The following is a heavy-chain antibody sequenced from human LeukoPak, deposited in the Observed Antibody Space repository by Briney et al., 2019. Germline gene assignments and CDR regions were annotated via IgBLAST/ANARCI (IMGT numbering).Heavy chain of an antibody. V-gene: IGHV1-18*01. CDR2: ISAYNGNT. CDR3: ARDGSGYDSYYYYGMDV. J-gene: IGHJ6*02. D-gene: IGHD5-12*01. Sequence: ASVKVSCKASGYTFNSYGFSWVRQAPGQGLEWMGWISAYNGNTNYAQKLQGRVTMTTDTSTSTAYMELRSLRSDDTAVYYCARDGSGYDSYYYYGMDVWGQGTTVTVSS. CDR1: GYTFNSYG.